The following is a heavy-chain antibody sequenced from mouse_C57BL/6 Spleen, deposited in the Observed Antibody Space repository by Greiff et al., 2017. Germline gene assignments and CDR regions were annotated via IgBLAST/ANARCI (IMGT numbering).Heavy chain of an antibody. Sequence: VQLQQPGAELVKPGASVKLSCKASGYTFTSYWMHWVKQRPGQGLEWIGMIHPNSGSTNYNEKFKSKATLTVDKSSSTAYMQLSSLTSEDSAVYYCAREGLKVDREYYAMDYWGQGTSVTVSS. J-gene: IGHJ4*01. CDR1: GYTFTSYW. V-gene: IGHV1-64*01. CDR2: IHPNSGST. D-gene: IGHD3-2*01. CDR3: AREGLKVDREYYAMDY.